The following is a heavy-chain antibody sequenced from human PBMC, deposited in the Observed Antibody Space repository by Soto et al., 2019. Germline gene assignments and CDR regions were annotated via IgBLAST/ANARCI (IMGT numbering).Heavy chain of an antibody. Sequence: XGSLRLSCAASGFTFSSYGMHWVRQAPGKGLERVAVISYDGSNKYYADSVKGRFTISRDNSKNTLYLQMNSLRAEDTAVYYCAKDGSGYWYAYYYYYGMDVWGQGTTVTVSS. V-gene: IGHV3-30*18. J-gene: IGHJ6*02. CDR3: AKDGSGYWYAYYYYYGMDV. D-gene: IGHD1-26*01. CDR1: GFTFSSYG. CDR2: ISYDGSNK.